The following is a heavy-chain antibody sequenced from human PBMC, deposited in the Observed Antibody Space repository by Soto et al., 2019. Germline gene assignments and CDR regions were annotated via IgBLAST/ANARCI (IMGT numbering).Heavy chain of an antibody. V-gene: IGHV4-30-4*01. CDR3: ARWTTYYDFWSGYLESGMDV. CDR2: IYYSGNT. J-gene: IGHJ6*02. D-gene: IGHD3-3*01. CDR1: GGSISSGYYY. Sequence: SETLSLTCSVSGGSISSGYYYWSWIRQPPGKGLEWIGNIYYSGNTYYNPSLKSRLIISVDTSKNQFSLKLSSVTAADTAVYYCARWTTYYDFWSGYLESGMDVWGQGTTVTVYS.